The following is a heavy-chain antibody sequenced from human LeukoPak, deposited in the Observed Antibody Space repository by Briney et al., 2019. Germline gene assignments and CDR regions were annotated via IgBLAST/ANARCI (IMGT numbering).Heavy chain of an antibody. Sequence: SETLSLTCAVYGGSFSGYYWSWIRQPPGRGLEWIGEINHSGSTNYNPSLKSRVTISVDTSKNQFSLKLSSVTAADTAVYYCARTFYYGSGSYYSPFSHYFYYYYMDVWGKGTTVTISS. CDR1: GGSFSGYY. CDR2: INHSGST. V-gene: IGHV4-34*01. CDR3: ARTFYYGSGSYYSPFSHYFYYYYMDV. J-gene: IGHJ6*03. D-gene: IGHD3-10*01.